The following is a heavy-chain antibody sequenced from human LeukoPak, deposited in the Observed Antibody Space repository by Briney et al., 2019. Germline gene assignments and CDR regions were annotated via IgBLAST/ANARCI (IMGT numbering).Heavy chain of an antibody. J-gene: IGHJ3*02. CDR2: IYSGGST. CDR1: GFTVSSNY. V-gene: IGHV3-53*01. CDR3: AREGPPRPTTKTAFDI. D-gene: IGHD1-7*01. Sequence: GGSLRLSCAASGFTVSSNYMSWVRQAPGKGLEWVSVIYSGGSTYYADSVKGRFTISRDNSKNTLYLQMNSLRAEDTAVYYCAREGPPRPTTKTAFDISGQGTMVTVSS.